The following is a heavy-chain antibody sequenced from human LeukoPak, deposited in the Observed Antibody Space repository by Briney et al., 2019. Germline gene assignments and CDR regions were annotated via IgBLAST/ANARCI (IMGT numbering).Heavy chain of an antibody. CDR1: GFTFSTYT. D-gene: IGHD3-22*01. CDR3: ARGRTSYYDSHDAFDV. Sequence: PGGSLRLSCAAAGFTFSTYTIDWVRQAPGEGLEWVSSISRSSNYIYYADSVKGRSTVSRDNAKNSVYLQMNSLRAEDTAMYYCARGRTSYYDSHDAFDVWGQGTLVTVSS. V-gene: IGHV3-21*01. CDR2: ISRSSNYI. J-gene: IGHJ3*01.